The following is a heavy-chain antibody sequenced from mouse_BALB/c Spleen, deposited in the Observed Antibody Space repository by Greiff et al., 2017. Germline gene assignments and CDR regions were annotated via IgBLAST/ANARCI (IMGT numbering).Heavy chain of an antibody. D-gene: IGHD1-1*01. CDR3: ARKLLHYAMDY. Sequence: QVQLKESGPGLVQPSQSLSITCTVSGFSLTSYGVHWVRQSPGKGLEWLGVIWSGGSTDYNAAFISRLSISKDNSKSQVFFKMNSLQANDTAIYYCARKLLHYAMDYWGQGTSVTVSS. CDR1: GFSLTSYG. J-gene: IGHJ4*01. V-gene: IGHV2-2*02. CDR2: IWSGGST.